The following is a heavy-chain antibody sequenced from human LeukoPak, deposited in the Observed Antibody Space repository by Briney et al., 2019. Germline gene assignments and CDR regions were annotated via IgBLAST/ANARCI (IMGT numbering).Heavy chain of an antibody. D-gene: IGHD2-15*01. V-gene: IGHV1-69*01. J-gene: IGHJ4*02. CDR1: GGTFSSYA. CDR2: IIPIFGTA. Sequence: SVKVSCKASGGTFSSYAISRVRQAPGQGLEWMGGIIPIFGTANYAQKFQGRVTITADESTSTAYMELSSLRSEDTAVYYCASLTLGYCSGGSCYGEDYWGQGTLVTASS. CDR3: ASLTLGYCSGGSCYGEDY.